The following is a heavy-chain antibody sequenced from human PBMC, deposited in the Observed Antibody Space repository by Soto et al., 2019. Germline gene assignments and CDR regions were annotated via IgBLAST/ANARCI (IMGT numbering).Heavy chain of an antibody. D-gene: IGHD2-2*01. Sequence: GGSLRLSCAASGFTFSNYGMHWVRQAPGKGLEWVALIWYDGSNKYYGDSVKGRFTISRDNSKNTLYLQMNSLRDEDTAVYYCARDSTPATIRDAFDIWGQGTMVTVSS. CDR3: ARDSTPATIRDAFDI. CDR2: IWYDGSNK. CDR1: GFTFSNYG. V-gene: IGHV3-33*01. J-gene: IGHJ3*02.